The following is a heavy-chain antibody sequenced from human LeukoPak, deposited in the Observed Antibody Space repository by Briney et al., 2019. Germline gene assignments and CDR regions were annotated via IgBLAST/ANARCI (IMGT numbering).Heavy chain of an antibody. CDR2: IYHSGST. D-gene: IGHD6-6*01. CDR1: GGSISTYY. CDR3: ARGGAARLHFQN. V-gene: IGHV4-59*01. Sequence: SETLSLTCTVSGGSISTYYWNWIRQPPGKGLEWIGHIYHSGSTNYNPSLQSRVTISVDTSKNQFSLNLNSVTAADTAVYYCARGGAARLHFQNWGQGTLVTVSS. J-gene: IGHJ1*01.